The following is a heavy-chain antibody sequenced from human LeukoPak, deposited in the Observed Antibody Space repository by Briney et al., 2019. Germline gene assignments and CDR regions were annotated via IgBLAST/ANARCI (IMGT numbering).Heavy chain of an antibody. CDR3: ARGPGRGYSGYFDY. CDR1: GGSISSSSSY. V-gene: IGHV4-39*07. CDR2: IYHSGST. Sequence: TASETLTLTCTVSGGSISSSSSYWGWIRQPPGKGLEWIGSIYHSGSTYYNPSLKSRVTISVDTSKNQFSLKLSSVTAADTAVYYCARGPGRGYSGYFDYWGQGTLVTVSS. D-gene: IGHD5-12*01. J-gene: IGHJ4*02.